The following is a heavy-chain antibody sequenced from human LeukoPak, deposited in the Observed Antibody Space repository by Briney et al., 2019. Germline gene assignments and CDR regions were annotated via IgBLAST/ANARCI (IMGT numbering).Heavy chain of an antibody. CDR2: ISSNGGST. D-gene: IGHD3-22*01. CDR1: GFTFSSYA. V-gene: IGHV3-64D*09. Sequence: GGSLRLSCAASGFTFSSYAMRWVRQAPGKGLEYVSAISSNGGSTYYADSVKGRFTISRDNSKNTLYLQMSSLRAEDTAVYYCVKPPSAYYYDSSGYYNAFDIWGQGTMVTVSS. CDR3: VKPPSAYYYDSSGYYNAFDI. J-gene: IGHJ3*02.